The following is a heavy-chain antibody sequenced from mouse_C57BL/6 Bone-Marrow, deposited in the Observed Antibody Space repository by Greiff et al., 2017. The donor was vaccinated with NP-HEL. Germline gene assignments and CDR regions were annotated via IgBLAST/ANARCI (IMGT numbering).Heavy chain of an antibody. CDR1: GYTFTSYG. Sequence: QVQLQQSGAELARPGASVKLSCKASGYTFTSYGISWVKQRTGQGLEWIGEIYPRSGNTYYNEKFKGKATLTADKSSSAAYMELRSLTSEDSAVYFCARGSFEVWGTGTTVTVSS. V-gene: IGHV1-81*01. CDR2: IYPRSGNT. CDR3: ARGSFEV. J-gene: IGHJ1*03.